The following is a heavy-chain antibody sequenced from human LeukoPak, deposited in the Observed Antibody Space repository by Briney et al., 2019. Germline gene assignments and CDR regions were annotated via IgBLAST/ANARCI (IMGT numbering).Heavy chain of an antibody. CDR2: INHSGGT. D-gene: IGHD6-6*01. J-gene: IGHJ4*02. CDR1: GGSFSGYY. Sequence: KPSETLSLTCAVYGGSFSGYYWSWIRQPPGKGLEWIGEINHSGGTNYNPSLKSRVTISVDTSKNQFSLKLSSVTAADTAVYYCARGSRPYFDYWGQGTLVTVSS. CDR3: ARGSRPYFDY. V-gene: IGHV4-34*01.